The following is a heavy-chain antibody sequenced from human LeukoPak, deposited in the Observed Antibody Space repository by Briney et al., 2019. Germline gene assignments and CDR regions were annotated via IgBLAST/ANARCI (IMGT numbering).Heavy chain of an antibody. Sequence: ASVKVSCKASGYTFIGYYIPWVRHAPGPGLGLMGWINPDSGGTNYAQKFQGRATMTRETSRTTAYMEVSRLRSDDTAMYYCARFEGYSNSWAYIDYCGQETLLTVSS. CDR1: GYTFIGYY. CDR3: ARFEGYSNSWAYIDY. D-gene: IGHD6-13*01. J-gene: IGHJ4*02. V-gene: IGHV1-2*02. CDR2: INPDSGGT.